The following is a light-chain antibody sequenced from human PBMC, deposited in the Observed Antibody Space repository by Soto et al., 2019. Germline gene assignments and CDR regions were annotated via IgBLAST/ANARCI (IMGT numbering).Light chain of an antibody. CDR1: QGISSY. CDR2: AAS. V-gene: IGKV1-8*01. Sequence: AIRMTQSPSSLSASTGDRVTITCRASQGISSYLAWYQQKPGKAPKLLIYAASTLQSGVPSRFSGSGSGTDFTLTISCLQSEDFATYYCQQYNTYSTFGQGTLLEIK. CDR3: QQYNTYST. J-gene: IGKJ5*01.